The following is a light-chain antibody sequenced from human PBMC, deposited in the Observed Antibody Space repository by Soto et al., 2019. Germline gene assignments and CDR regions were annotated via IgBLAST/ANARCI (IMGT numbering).Light chain of an antibody. CDR3: CSYTSSSTLHV. J-gene: IGLJ1*01. CDR2: EVS. CDR1: SSDVGAYNY. V-gene: IGLV2-14*01. Sequence: QLVLTQPASVSGSPEQSITISCTGTSSDVGAYNYVSWYQQHPGKAPKLMIYEVSNRPSGVSNRFSGSKSGNTASLTISGLQAEDEADYYCCSYTSSSTLHVFGTGTKLTVL.